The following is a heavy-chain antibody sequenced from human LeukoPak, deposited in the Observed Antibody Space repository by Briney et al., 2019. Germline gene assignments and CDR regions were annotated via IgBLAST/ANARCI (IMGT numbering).Heavy chain of an antibody. J-gene: IGHJ4*02. CDR2: IYSGGST. V-gene: IGHV3-53*01. CDR1: GFTVSSNY. D-gene: IGHD4-17*01. CDR3: ARASSYGDYVGF. Sequence: GGSLRLSCAASGFTVSSNYMSWVRQAPGKGLEWVSVIYSGGSTYYADSVKGRFTISRGNSKNTLYLQMNGLRAEDTAVYYSARASSYGDYVGFGGQGTLVTVSS.